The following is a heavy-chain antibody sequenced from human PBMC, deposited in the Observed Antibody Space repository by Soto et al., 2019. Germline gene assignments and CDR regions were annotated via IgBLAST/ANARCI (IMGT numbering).Heavy chain of an antibody. J-gene: IGHJ4*02. D-gene: IGHD3-10*01. Sequence: GGSMEISCAASGLTVSSYSMSWVRQAPGKGLEWVSGFRTSGDGGTTYYADSVKGRFTISRDNSKNMLFLQMNSLRAEDTAIYYCAKKVNSGPGSQYFDYWGQGTLVTVSS. V-gene: IGHV3-23*01. CDR3: AKKVNSGPGSQYFDY. CDR1: GLTVSSYS. CDR2: FRTSGDGGTT.